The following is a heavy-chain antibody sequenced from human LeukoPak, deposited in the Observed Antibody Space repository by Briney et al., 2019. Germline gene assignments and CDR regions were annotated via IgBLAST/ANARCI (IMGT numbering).Heavy chain of an antibody. CDR2: INPNSGGT. V-gene: IGHV1-2*02. J-gene: IGHJ4*02. CDR1: GYTFTGYY. CDR3: ARDLREGSSSYQIPFDY. D-gene: IGHD6-13*01. Sequence: ASVKVSCKASGYTFTGYYMHWVRQAPGQGLEWMGWINPNSGGTNYAQKFQGRVTMTRDTSISTAYMELSRLRSDDTAVYYCARDLREGSSSYQIPFDYWGQGTLVTVSS.